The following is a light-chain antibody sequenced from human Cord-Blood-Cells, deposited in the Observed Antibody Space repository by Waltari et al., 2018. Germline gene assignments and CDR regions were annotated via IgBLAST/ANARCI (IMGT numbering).Light chain of an antibody. CDR1: VLAKKY. J-gene: IGLJ3*02. CDR2: KDS. Sequence: SYELTQPSSVSVSPGQTARITCSGDVLAKKYARWFQQKPGQAPVLMIYKDSGRPSGIPERFYGSSSGTTVTLTISGAQVEDEADYYCYSAADNNWVFGGGTKLTVL. CDR3: YSAADNNWV. V-gene: IGLV3-27*01.